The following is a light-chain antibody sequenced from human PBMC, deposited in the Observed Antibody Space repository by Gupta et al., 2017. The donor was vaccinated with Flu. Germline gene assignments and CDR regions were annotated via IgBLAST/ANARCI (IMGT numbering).Light chain of an antibody. CDR3: MSFTRDDTYV. V-gene: IGLV2-14*01. CDR1: SSDVGAYNY. Sequence: SSDVGAYNYVSWYAHHLDKVPKLIIYEVNNRPSWVSNRFSGSKSGNTASLTISGLQPEDEAEYYCMSFTRDDTYVFGTGTKVTVL. CDR2: EVN. J-gene: IGLJ1*01.